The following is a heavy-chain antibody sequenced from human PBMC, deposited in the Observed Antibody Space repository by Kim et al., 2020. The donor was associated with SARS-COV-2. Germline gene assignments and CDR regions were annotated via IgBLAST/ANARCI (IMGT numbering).Heavy chain of an antibody. CDR3: VRGQECPVSRYLYL. V-gene: IGHV3-7*03. CDR2: IKQDGTEK. Sequence: GGSLRLSCAASGFTFSNFCMNWVRQAPGKALEWVSAIKQDGTEKNYVDPVKGRFTISRDNAKDSLYLQMNSLRADDTAVYYCVRGQECPVSRYLYLWGR. CDR1: GFTFSNFC. J-gene: IGHJ2*01. D-gene: IGHD3-3*01.